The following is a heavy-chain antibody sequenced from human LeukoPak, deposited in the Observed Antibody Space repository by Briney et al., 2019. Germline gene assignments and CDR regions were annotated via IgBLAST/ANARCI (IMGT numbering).Heavy chain of an antibody. Sequence: GESLKISCKGSGYNFATYWIGWVRHMPGKGLEWMGIVYPGDSDTRYSPSFQGQVTISADKSINTAYLQWSSLKASDTAMYYCARHIGYTSGYGDFWGQGTLVTVSS. V-gene: IGHV5-51*01. CDR3: ARHIGYTSGYGDF. J-gene: IGHJ4*02. CDR2: VYPGDSDT. CDR1: GYNFATYW. D-gene: IGHD5-18*01.